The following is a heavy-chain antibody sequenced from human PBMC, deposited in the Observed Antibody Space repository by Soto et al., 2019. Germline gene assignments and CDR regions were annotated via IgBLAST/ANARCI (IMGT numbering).Heavy chain of an antibody. CDR2: IKSKTDGGTK. V-gene: IGHV3-15*01. D-gene: IGHD3-3*01. CDR1: GFTFSNAW. J-gene: IGHJ4*02. CDR3: TTGECWSGYNPIDY. Sequence: EVQLVESGGGLVKPGGSLRLSCAASGFTFSNAWMSWVRQAPGKGLEWVGRIKSKTDGGTKDYAAPVKGRFTISRDDSKNPLYLQMNGLKTEDTAVYYCTTGECWSGYNPIDYWGQGTLVTVSS.